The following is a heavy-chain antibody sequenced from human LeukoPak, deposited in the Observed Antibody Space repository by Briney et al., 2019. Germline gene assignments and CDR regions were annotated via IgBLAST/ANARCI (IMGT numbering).Heavy chain of an antibody. V-gene: IGHV3-20*04. Sequence: GGSLRLSCVASGFTFSSYGMSWVRQAPGKGLEWVSGINWNGGSTGYADSVKGRFTISRDNAKNSLYLQMNSLRAEDTALYYCARDEYYDSSGYAFDIWGQGTMVTVSS. CDR2: INWNGGST. CDR3: ARDEYYDSSGYAFDI. CDR1: GFTFSSYG. D-gene: IGHD3-22*01. J-gene: IGHJ3*02.